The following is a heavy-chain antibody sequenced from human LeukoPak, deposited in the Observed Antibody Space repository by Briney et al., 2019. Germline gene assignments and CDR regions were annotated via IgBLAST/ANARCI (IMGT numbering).Heavy chain of an antibody. V-gene: IGHV1-3*01. Sequence: ASVKVSCKASGYTFPTFAIHWVRQAPGQRPEWMGCINGGNGNTKYSQKFQGRVTITRDTSAGTAYMELTSLRSEDMAVYYCARGRGTGGSNRDFYFYYYMDVWAKGQWSPSL. CDR3: ARGRGTGGSNRDFYFYYYMDV. CDR2: INGGNGNT. CDR1: GYTFPTFA. D-gene: IGHD6-13*01. J-gene: IGHJ6*02.